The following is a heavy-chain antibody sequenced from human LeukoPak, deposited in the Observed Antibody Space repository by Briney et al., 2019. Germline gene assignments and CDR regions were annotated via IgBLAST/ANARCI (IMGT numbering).Heavy chain of an antibody. CDR2: IYYSGST. D-gene: IGHD3-22*01. V-gene: IGHV4-34*01. Sequence: SETLSLTCAVYGGSFSGYYWSWIRQPPGKGLEWIGSIYYSGSTYYNPSLKSRVTISVDTSKNQFSLKLSSVTAADTAVYYCARDDSYYDSSGYYDAFDIWGQGTMVTVSS. CDR1: GGSFSGYY. J-gene: IGHJ3*02. CDR3: ARDDSYYDSSGYYDAFDI.